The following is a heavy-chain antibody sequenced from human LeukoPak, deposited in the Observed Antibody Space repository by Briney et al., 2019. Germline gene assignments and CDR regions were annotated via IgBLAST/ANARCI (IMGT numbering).Heavy chain of an antibody. Sequence: GGSLRLSCAASGFTFDDYAMHWVRQAPGKGLEWVSGISWNSGSIGYADSVKGRFTISRGNAKDTLYLQVNSLRAEDTAVYYCAITVDCRATTDCYSYFHHWGQGTLVTVSS. V-gene: IGHV3-9*01. CDR1: GFTFDDYA. D-gene: IGHD2-21*02. CDR3: AITVDCRATTDCYSYFHH. CDR2: ISWNSGSI. J-gene: IGHJ1*01.